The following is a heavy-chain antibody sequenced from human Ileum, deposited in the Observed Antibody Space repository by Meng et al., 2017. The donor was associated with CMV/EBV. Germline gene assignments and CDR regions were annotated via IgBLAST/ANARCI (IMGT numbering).Heavy chain of an antibody. CDR3: AKDGGEIISASIDY. CDR2: IRLNSGDT. CDR1: GDIFTGYY. D-gene: IGHD6-25*01. Sequence: VQLVQFGPEMKTPGASVKVSCKASGDIFTGYYMHWFRQAPGQGLEWMGQIRLNSGDTHYAQKFQGRVTMTRDMSIITAYMELSSLMSDDTAVYYCAKDGGEIISASIDYWGQGALVTVSS. V-gene: IGHV1-2*06. J-gene: IGHJ4*02.